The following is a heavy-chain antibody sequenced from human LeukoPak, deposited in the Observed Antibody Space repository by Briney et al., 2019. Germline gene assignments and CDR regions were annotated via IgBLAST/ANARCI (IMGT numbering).Heavy chain of an antibody. CDR3: ARDCRGGSCYYFDY. CDR1: GFTFSSYG. D-gene: IGHD2-15*01. J-gene: IGHJ4*02. CDR2: IWYDGSSK. Sequence: PGGSLRLSCAAAGFTFSSYGIHWVRQAPGKGLEWVAVIWYDGSSKYYADSVKGRFTISRDNSKNTLFLQMNSLRAEDTAVYYCARDCRGGSCYYFDYWGQRTLVTVSS. V-gene: IGHV3-33*01.